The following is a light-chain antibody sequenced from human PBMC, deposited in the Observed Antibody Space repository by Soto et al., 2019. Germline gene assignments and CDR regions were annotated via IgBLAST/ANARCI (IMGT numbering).Light chain of an antibody. CDR1: QDIVNH. V-gene: IGKV3-11*01. J-gene: IGKJ2*01. CDR2: DAS. CDR3: QQRSNWPRT. Sequence: EILLTQSPATLSLSPGERATLSCRASQDIVNHLAWCQHKVGQTPRLLIYDASNRAPGVPARFSGSGSETDFTLTINSLEPDDFAVYFCQQRSNWPRTFGLGTKLEI.